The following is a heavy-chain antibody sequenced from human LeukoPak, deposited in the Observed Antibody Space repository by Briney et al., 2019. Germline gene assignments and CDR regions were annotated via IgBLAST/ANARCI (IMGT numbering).Heavy chain of an antibody. CDR3: ARGGWLDDY. V-gene: IGHV5-10-1*01. J-gene: IGHJ4*02. Sequence: GEPLKISCYGSGYIFTNYWISWVRQMPGKGLEWMGRINPSNSYSQYNSSFQGHVTFSVDKSIATVYLQWTTLRASDTAIYYCARGGWLDDYWGQGTLVTVSS. D-gene: IGHD6-19*01. CDR1: GYIFTNYW. CDR2: INPSNSYS.